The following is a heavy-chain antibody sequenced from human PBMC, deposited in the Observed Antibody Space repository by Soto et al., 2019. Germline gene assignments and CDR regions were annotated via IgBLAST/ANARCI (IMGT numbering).Heavy chain of an antibody. V-gene: IGHV3-21*01. CDR1: GFTFSRVS. Sequence: GGSLRLSCEASGFTFSRVSMNWVRQVPGKGLEWVASISSGSSDTWYADSVKGRFIISRDNAQNSLFLQMNTLRPEDTAMYYCASDLVGASDSYGLDVWGQGTTVTVSS. CDR2: ISSGSSDT. CDR3: ASDLVGASDSYGLDV. J-gene: IGHJ6*02. D-gene: IGHD1-26*01.